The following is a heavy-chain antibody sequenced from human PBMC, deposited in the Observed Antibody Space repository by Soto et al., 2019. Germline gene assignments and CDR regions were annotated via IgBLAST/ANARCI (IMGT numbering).Heavy chain of an antibody. Sequence: EVQLLESGGGLVQPGGSLRLSCAASEFTFSRYGMNWVRQAPGKGLEWVSGISGSGDSTHYADFVKGRFTISRDNSENTLYLQMNSLRAEDTAVYYCATQSPYSNSWYEFDHWGQGTLVTVSS. CDR2: ISGSGDST. D-gene: IGHD6-13*01. CDR1: EFTFSRYG. V-gene: IGHV3-23*01. CDR3: ATQSPYSNSWYEFDH. J-gene: IGHJ4*02.